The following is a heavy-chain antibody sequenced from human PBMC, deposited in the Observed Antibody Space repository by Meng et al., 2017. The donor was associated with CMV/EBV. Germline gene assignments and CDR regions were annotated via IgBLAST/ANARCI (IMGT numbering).Heavy chain of an antibody. J-gene: IGHJ6*02. CDR2: MNPNSGNT. Sequence: ASVKVSRKASGYTFTSYDINWVRQATGQGLEWMGWMNPNSGNTGYAQKFQGRVTMTRNTSISTAYMELSSLRSEDTAVYYCARVSGGAYGMDVWGQGTTVTVSS. V-gene: IGHV1-8*01. CDR3: ARVSGGAYGMDV. D-gene: IGHD2/OR15-2a*01. CDR1: GYTFTSYD.